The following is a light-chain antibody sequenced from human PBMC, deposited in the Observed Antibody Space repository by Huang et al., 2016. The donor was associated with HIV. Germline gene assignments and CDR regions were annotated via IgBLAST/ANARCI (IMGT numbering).Light chain of an antibody. Sequence: DIVMTQSPESLAVSLGERATINCRSSQSVLNTDNNRDYLAWYQQKPGQGPRLLIYWASTRESGVHDRFLGTGSGTDFTLTISNLQAEDVAVYFCQQYYDTPLTFGPGTKVDIK. J-gene: IGKJ3*01. CDR1: QSVLNTDNNRDY. V-gene: IGKV4-1*01. CDR2: WAS. CDR3: QQYYDTPLT.